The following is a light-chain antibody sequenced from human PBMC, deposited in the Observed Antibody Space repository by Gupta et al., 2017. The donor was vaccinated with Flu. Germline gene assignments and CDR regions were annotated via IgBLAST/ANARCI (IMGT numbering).Light chain of an antibody. CDR3: FTYTASSSNV. CDR2: EPN. V-gene: IGLV2-23*01. J-gene: IGLJ1*01. Sequence: TSSCIGTTCDVGSYNLVTYHHQYSSKPPTLTICEPNTRPSGIPDRFSGSKSGSTASLTISGLQAEDEANYYCFTYTASSSNVFGAGTKLTVL. CDR1: TCDVGSYNL.